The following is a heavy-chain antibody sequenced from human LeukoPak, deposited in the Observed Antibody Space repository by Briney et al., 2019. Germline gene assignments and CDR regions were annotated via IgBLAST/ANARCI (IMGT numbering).Heavy chain of an antibody. V-gene: IGHV3-23*01. J-gene: IGHJ4*02. CDR1: GFTFSSYA. D-gene: IGHD3-10*01. Sequence: GGSLRLSCAASGFTFSSYAMSWVRQAPGKGLEWVSAISGSGGSTYYADSVKGRFTISRDNSKNTLYLQMNSLRAEDTAVYYCAKQLWFGELYGIYFDYWGRGTLVTVSS. CDR2: ISGSGGST. CDR3: AKQLWFGELYGIYFDY.